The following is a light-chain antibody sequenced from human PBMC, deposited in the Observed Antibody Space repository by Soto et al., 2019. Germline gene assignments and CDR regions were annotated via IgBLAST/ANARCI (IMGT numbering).Light chain of an antibody. J-gene: IGKJ1*01. Sequence: DIQMTQSPATLSASVGDRVIITCRASQSIGDWLAWYQQKPGKAPKVLIFDVSRLESGVPSRFSGRGSGTEFTLTISSLQPDDFATYYCQQHNNSPWTFGQGTTVYIK. V-gene: IGKV1-5*01. CDR2: DVS. CDR3: QQHNNSPWT. CDR1: QSIGDW.